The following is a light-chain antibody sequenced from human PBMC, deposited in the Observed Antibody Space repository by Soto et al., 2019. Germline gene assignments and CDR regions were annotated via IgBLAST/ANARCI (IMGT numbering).Light chain of an antibody. CDR1: SSNIGSNT. CDR2: SNN. Sequence: QSVLTQPPSTSGTPGQRVTISCSGRSSNIGSNTVNWYQHLPGTAPKLLIYSNNQRSSGVPDRFSGSKSGTSASLAVSGLQSEDEADYYCAAWDASGSGYVFRTGTKVTVL. J-gene: IGLJ1*01. CDR3: AAWDASGSGYV. V-gene: IGLV1-44*01.